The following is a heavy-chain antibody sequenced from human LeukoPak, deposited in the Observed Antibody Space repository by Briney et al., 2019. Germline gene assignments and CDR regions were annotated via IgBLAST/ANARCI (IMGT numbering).Heavy chain of an antibody. CDR1: GFTFSSYS. Sequence: GGSLRLSCAASGFTFSSYSMNWVRQAPGKGLEWVSYISSSSSTIYYADSVKGRFTISRDNAKNSLYLQINSLRADDTAVYYCGRLGSSWYVDYWGQGTLVTVSS. CDR2: ISSSSSTI. J-gene: IGHJ4*02. V-gene: IGHV3-48*04. CDR3: GRLGSSWYVDY. D-gene: IGHD6-13*01.